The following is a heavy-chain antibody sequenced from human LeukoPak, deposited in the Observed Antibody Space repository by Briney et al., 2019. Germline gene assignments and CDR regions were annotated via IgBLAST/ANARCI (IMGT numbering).Heavy chain of an antibody. J-gene: IGHJ5*02. CDR1: GGTFSSYA. Sequence: ASVRVSCKASGGTFSSYAISWVRQAPGQGLEWMGGIIPIFGTANYAQKFQGRITITADKSTSTAYTAYMELSSLRSEDTTVYYCARDPPTAWGQGTLVTVSS. CDR3: ARDPPTA. V-gene: IGHV1-69*06. CDR2: IIPIFGTA.